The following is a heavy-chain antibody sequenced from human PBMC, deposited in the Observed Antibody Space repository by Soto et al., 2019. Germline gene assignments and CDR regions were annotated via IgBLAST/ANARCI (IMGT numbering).Heavy chain of an antibody. J-gene: IGHJ4*02. CDR2: IIPIFGTA. CDR1: GGTFSSYA. CDR3: ARGSAAVLYSSGYYRWPLHY. V-gene: IGHV1-69*13. Sequence: SVKVSCKASGGTFSSYAISWVRQAPGQGLEWMGGIIPIFGTANYAQKFQGRVTITADESTSTAYMELSSLRSEDTAVYYCARGSAAVLYSSGYYRWPLHYWGQGTLVTVSS. D-gene: IGHD3-22*01.